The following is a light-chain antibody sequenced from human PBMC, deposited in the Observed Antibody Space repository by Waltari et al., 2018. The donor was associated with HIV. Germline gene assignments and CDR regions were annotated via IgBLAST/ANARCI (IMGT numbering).Light chain of an antibody. CDR2: RSR. V-gene: IGLV3-9*01. CDR1: KIGSKN. Sequence: YDLSQPLSVSVDLGQPPSITCGGDKIGSKNLHWYQQKPGQAPGLVIYRSRNRPSGITDRISASKAGSMVTLIISRVQIEDEADYFCQVWDSRTVVFGGGTTLTVL. J-gene: IGLJ2*01. CDR3: QVWDSRTVV.